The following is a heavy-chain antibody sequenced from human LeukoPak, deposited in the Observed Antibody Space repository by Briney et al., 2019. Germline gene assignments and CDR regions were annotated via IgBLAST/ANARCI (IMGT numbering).Heavy chain of an antibody. CDR1: GGSVSSGSYY. CDR2: IHYTGTT. V-gene: IGHV4-61*01. D-gene: IGHD3-22*01. CDR3: GGTPLVVVTKGAFDL. Sequence: SETLSLTCTVSGGSVSSGSYYWSWIRQPPGKGLDWIGYIHYTGTTNYNPSLKSRVTISVDTSKNQFSLKLSSVTAADTAVYYCGGTPLVVVTKGAFDLWGQGTMVTVSS. J-gene: IGHJ3*01.